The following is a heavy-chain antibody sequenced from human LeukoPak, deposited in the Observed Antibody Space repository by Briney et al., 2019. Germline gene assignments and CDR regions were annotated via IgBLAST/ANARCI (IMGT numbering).Heavy chain of an antibody. D-gene: IGHD5-18*01. J-gene: IGHJ6*03. CDR2: IYYSGSA. CDR3: ARETRGYSYGYHYYYYMDV. V-gene: IGHV4-39*07. CDR1: GGSISTSDYY. Sequence: PSETLSLTCTVSGGSISTSDYYWGWIRQPPGRGLEWIGSIYYSGSAYYNPSLKSRVTISVDTSKNQFSLKLSSVTAADTAVYYCARETRGYSYGYHYYYYMDVWGKGITVTVSS.